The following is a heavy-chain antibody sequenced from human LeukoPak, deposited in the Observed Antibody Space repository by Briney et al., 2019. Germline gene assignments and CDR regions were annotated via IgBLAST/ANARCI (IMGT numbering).Heavy chain of an antibody. Sequence: GGSLRLSWAASGFTFSNYAMHWVRQAPGKGLQWVAFIRYDGSDKFYADSVKGRFTISRDNSKNTLYLQMNSLRAEDTALYYCAKDQSSWYNFDYWGQGTLVTVSS. CDR3: AKDQSSWYNFDY. J-gene: IGHJ4*02. V-gene: IGHV3-30*02. CDR1: GFTFSNYA. D-gene: IGHD6-13*01. CDR2: IRYDGSDK.